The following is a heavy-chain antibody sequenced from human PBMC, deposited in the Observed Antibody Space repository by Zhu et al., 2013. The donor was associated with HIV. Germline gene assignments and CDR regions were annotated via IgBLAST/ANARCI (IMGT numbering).Heavy chain of an antibody. D-gene: IGHD3-22*01. CDR3: ARYYYDSSGNWYFDL. CDR2: IIPIFGTA. J-gene: IGHJ2*01. V-gene: IGHV1-69*06. Sequence: QVQLVQSGAEVKKPGSSVKVSCKASGGTFTTNAISWVRQAPGQGLEWMGGIIPIFGTANYAQKFQGRVTITADKSTSTAYMELSSLRSEDTAVYYCARYYYDSSGNWYFDLWGRGTLVTVSS. CDR1: GGTFTTNA.